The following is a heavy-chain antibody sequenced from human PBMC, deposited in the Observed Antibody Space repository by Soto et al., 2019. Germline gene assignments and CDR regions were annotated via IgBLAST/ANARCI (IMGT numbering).Heavy chain of an antibody. CDR1: GYTFTNFG. Sequence: ASVKVSCKASGYTFTNFGISWVRQAPGQGLALMGWMNPHTGETDATRKFQGRLTMTRNTSINTAYLELSSLTSEDTAVYYCAKKHSGSSLAYWGQGSLVTVSS. V-gene: IGHV1-8*01. J-gene: IGHJ4*02. D-gene: IGHD6-6*01. CDR3: AKKHSGSSLAY. CDR2: MNPHTGET.